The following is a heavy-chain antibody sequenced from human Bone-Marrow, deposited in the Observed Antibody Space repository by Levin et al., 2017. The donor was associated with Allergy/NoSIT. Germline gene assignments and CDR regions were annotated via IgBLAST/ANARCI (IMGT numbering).Heavy chain of an antibody. Sequence: GGSLRLSCVASGFTFSNYEMSWVRQAPGKGLEWVSYISSTGTRIYYADSVKGRFTISRDDAKNSLYLQMKSLRAEDTAVYYCARGIEVWLRGILGYWGQGTLVTVSS. J-gene: IGHJ4*02. CDR3: ARGIEVWLRGILGY. D-gene: IGHD3-3*02. CDR1: GFTFSNYE. CDR2: ISSTGTRI. V-gene: IGHV3-48*03.